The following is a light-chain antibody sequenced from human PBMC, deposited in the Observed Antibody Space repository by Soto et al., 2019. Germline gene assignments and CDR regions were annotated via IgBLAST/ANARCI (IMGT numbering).Light chain of an antibody. Sequence: IQITHSPSSLSASVVDRVTLTWLAGQSIFSSLNWYQQRPGKAPTLLIYAASSLQSGVPSSFRGSGYGTDFALTITSLQPEDFATYYCQQSYNSPPITCGKGERREI. CDR1: QSIFSS. V-gene: IGKV1-39*01. J-gene: IGKJ5*01. CDR3: QQSYNSPPIT. CDR2: AAS.